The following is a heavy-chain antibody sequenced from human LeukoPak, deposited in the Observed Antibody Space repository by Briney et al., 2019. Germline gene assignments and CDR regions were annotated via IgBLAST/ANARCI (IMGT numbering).Heavy chain of an antibody. J-gene: IGHJ4*02. D-gene: IGHD3-16*01. Sequence: GGSLRLSCAASGFTFSSYAMSWVRQAPGKGLEWVSTISNSDYNTYYTDSVKGRFTISRDNSKNTLYLQMNSLRAEDTAVYYCAKGAFFDYWGQGTLVTVSS. CDR1: GFTFSSYA. CDR3: AKGAFFDY. CDR2: ISNSDYNT. V-gene: IGHV3-23*01.